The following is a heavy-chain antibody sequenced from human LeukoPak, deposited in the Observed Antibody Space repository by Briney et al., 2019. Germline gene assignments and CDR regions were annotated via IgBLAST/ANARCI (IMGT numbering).Heavy chain of an antibody. D-gene: IGHD5-12*01. CDR1: GFTFRTYA. CDR3: AKDVRLGAYDYDFYYYGMDV. Sequence: GGSLRLSCAASGFTFRTYAMYWVRQAPGKGLEWVAAIQYDGRNEYYADSVKGRFTVSRDNSKNTLYLQMNSLRAEDTAVYYCAKDVRLGAYDYDFYYYGMDVWGQGTTVTVSS. V-gene: IGHV3-30*18. J-gene: IGHJ6*02. CDR2: IQYDGRNE.